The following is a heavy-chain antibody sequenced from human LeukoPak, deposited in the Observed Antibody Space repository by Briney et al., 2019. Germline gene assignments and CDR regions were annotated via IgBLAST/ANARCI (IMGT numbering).Heavy chain of an antibody. V-gene: IGHV3-7*04. CDR1: GFTFSSYE. Sequence: GGSLRLSCAASGFTFSSYEMNWVRQAPGKGLEWVANIKQDGSEKYYVESVKGRFTISRDNAKKSLYLQMNSLRDDDTAVYYCAGGSGWLVHSWGQGTLVTVSS. J-gene: IGHJ4*02. CDR3: AGGSGWLVHS. D-gene: IGHD6-19*01. CDR2: IKQDGSEK.